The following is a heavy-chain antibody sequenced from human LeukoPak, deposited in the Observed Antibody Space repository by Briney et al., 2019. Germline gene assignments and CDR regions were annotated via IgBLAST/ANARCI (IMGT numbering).Heavy chain of an antibody. CDR1: GFPFSSYA. D-gene: IGHD1-26*01. Sequence: GGSLRLSCAASGFPFSSYAMYWVRHAPGKGLVWVARIHGDGDNISYADSVRGRFTISRDNAKDTLYLHMNSLRPEDTAVYYCARAQVGAPTDLWGQGTLVTVSS. V-gene: IGHV3-74*01. CDR2: IHGDGDNI. CDR3: ARAQVGAPTDL. J-gene: IGHJ5*02.